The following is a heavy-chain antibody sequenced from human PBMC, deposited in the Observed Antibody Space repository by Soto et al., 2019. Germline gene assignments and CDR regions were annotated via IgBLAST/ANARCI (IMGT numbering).Heavy chain of an antibody. CDR3: ARDLERYCSGGSCYQAHDY. D-gene: IGHD2-15*01. CDR2: IWYDGSNK. J-gene: IGHJ4*02. CDR1: GFTFSSYG. Sequence: GGSLRLSCAASGFTFSSYGMHWVRQAPGKGLEWVAVIWYDGSNKYYADSVKGRFTISRDNSKNTLYLQMNSLRAEDTAVYYCARDLERYCSGGSCYQAHDYWGQGTLVTVSS. V-gene: IGHV3-33*01.